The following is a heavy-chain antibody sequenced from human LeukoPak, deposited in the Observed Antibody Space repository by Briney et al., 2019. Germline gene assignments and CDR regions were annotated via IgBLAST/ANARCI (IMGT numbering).Heavy chain of an antibody. V-gene: IGHV4-39*07. Sequence: SETLSLTXTVSGSSISSGGYYWGWIRQPPGKGLEWIGSIYYSGSTYYNPSLKSRVTISVDTSKNQFSLKLSSVTAADTAVYYCASLNWGQGYWGQGTLVTVSS. D-gene: IGHD7-27*01. CDR3: ASLNWGQGY. CDR2: IYYSGST. CDR1: GSSISSGGYY. J-gene: IGHJ4*02.